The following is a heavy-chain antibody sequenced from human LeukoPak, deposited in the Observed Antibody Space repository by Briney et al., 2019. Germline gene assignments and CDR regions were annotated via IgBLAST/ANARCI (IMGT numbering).Heavy chain of an antibody. CDR1: GGSFSGYY. Sequence: PSETLSLTCGVYGGSFSGYYWSWIRQSPGKGLEWIGEMNHSGSTNYNPSLKSRITISIDTPKNQFSLELSSVTAADTAVYYCARYCSSTSCHDYYYYYAMDVWGQGTTVTVSS. D-gene: IGHD2-2*01. CDR3: ARYCSSTSCHDYYYYYAMDV. J-gene: IGHJ6*02. V-gene: IGHV4-34*01. CDR2: MNHSGST.